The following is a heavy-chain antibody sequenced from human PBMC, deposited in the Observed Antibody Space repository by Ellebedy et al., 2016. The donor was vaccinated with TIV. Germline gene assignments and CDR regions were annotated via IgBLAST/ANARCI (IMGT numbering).Heavy chain of an antibody. V-gene: IGHV1-18*01. D-gene: IGHD6-13*01. CDR1: GGTFSSYA. CDR2: ISAYNGNT. J-gene: IGHJ6*03. CDR3: ARRHPYSSSWYGGYYYYYMDV. Sequence: ASVKVSCKASGGTFSSYAISWVRQAPGQGLEWMGWISAYNGNTNYAQKLQGRVTMTTDTSTSTAYMELRSLRSDDTAVYYCARRHPYSSSWYGGYYYYYMDVWGKGTTVTVSS.